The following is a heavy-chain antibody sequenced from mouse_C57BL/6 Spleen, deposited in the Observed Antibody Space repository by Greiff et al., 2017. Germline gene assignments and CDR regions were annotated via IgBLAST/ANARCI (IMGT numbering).Heavy chain of an antibody. Sequence: VQLQQSGAELMKPGASVKLSCKATGYTFTGYWIEWVKQRPGHGLEWIGEILPGSGSTNYNEKFKGNATFTADTSSNTAYMHLSSLTTEDSAIYDCARRYDVYYFYAMDYWGQGTSVTVSS. CDR2: ILPGSGST. CDR3: ARRYDVYYFYAMDY. D-gene: IGHD2-3*01. V-gene: IGHV1-9*01. J-gene: IGHJ4*01. CDR1: GYTFTGYW.